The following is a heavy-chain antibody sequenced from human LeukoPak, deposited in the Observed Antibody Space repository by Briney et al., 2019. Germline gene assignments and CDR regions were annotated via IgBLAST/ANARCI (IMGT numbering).Heavy chain of an antibody. CDR2: VYHSGST. CDR3: ALRGGWNAFDI. V-gene: IGHV4-38-2*02. J-gene: IGHJ3*02. Sequence: SSETLSLTCTVSGYYISSGYYWGWIRQPPGKGREWIGSVYHSGSTYYNPSLKSRVTISVDTSKNQFSLKLNSVTAADTAVYYCALRGGWNAFDIWGQGTMVTVSS. CDR1: GYYISSGYY. D-gene: IGHD6-19*01.